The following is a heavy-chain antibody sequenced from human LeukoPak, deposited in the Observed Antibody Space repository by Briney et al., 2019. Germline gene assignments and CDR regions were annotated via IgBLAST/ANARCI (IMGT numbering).Heavy chain of an antibody. CDR2: IWYDGSNK. CDR1: GFTFSSYG. V-gene: IGHV3-33*01. Sequence: GRSLRLSCAASGFTFSSYGMHWVRQAPGKGLEWVAVIWYDGSNKYYADSVKGRFTISRDNSKKLLFLQMNSLRAEDTAVYYCARAAYDSSGYLTLWGQGTLATVSS. CDR3: ARAAYDSSGYLTL. D-gene: IGHD3-22*01. J-gene: IGHJ4*02.